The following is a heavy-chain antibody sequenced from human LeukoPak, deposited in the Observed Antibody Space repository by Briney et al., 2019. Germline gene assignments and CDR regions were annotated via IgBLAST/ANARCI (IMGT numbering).Heavy chain of an antibody. CDR2: TYYRSKWYN. Sequence: SQTLSLTCAISGDSVSSNSAAWNWIRQSPSRGLEWLGRTYYRSKWYNDYAVSVKSRITINPDTSKNQFSLQLNSVTPEDTAVYYCARGVLSDYGDYGGYYYYGMDVWGQGTTVTVSS. CDR1: GDSVSSNSAA. V-gene: IGHV6-1*01. CDR3: ARGVLSDYGDYGGYYYYGMDV. J-gene: IGHJ6*02. D-gene: IGHD4-17*01.